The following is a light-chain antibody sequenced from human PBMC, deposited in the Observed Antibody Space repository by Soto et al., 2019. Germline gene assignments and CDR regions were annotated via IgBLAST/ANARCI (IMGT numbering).Light chain of an antibody. CDR3: QQYNSWPPWT. CDR1: ESVNSS. J-gene: IGKJ1*01. V-gene: IGKV3-15*01. CDR2: GAS. Sequence: EIVMTQSPATLSVSPGERATLSCRASESVNSSLAWYQQKPGQAPRLLINGASTRATGIPARISGSGSATEFTLTISSLQSEDFAVYYCQQYNSWPPWTFGQGTKVDIK.